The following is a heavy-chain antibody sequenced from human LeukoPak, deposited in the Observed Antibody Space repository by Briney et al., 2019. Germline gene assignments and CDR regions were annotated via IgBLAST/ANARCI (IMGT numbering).Heavy chain of an antibody. CDR2: IKSKTDGGTT. CDR3: TTSGGGYGPYYFDY. CDR1: GFTFSNAW. V-gene: IGHV3-15*01. Sequence: KPGGSLRLSCAASGFTFSNAWMSWVRQAPGKGLEWVGRIKSKTDGGTTDYAAHVKGRFTISRDDSKNTLYLQMNSLKTEDTAVYYCTTSGGGYGPYYFDYWGQGTLVTVSS. D-gene: IGHD5-12*01. J-gene: IGHJ4*02.